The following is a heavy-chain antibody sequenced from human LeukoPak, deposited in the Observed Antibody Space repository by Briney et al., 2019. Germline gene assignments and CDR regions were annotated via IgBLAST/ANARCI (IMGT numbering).Heavy chain of an antibody. Sequence: GGSLRLSCAASGFNFYSYWMSWVRQAPGKGPEWVANINQDGSEKYSVDSVKGRFTISRDNAKNSVYLQMNSLRGEDTAVYYCAKRLSGRYCSGGRCPGIGQYYMDVWGKGTTVTVSS. J-gene: IGHJ6*03. CDR2: INQDGSEK. CDR1: GFNFYSYW. D-gene: IGHD2-15*01. CDR3: AKRLSGRYCSGGRCPGIGQYYMDV. V-gene: IGHV3-7*01.